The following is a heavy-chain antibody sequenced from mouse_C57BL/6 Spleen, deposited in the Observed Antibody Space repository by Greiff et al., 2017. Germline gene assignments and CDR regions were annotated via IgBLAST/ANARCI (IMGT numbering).Heavy chain of an antibody. CDR3: TRDRAGNFDY. D-gene: IGHD3-1*01. Sequence: DVHLVESGEGLVKPGGSLKLSCAASGFTFSSYAMSWVRQTPEKRLEWVAYISSGGDYIYYADTVKGRFTISRDNARNTLYLQMSSLKSEDTAMYYCTRDRAGNFDYWGQGTTLTVSS. V-gene: IGHV5-9-1*02. J-gene: IGHJ2*01. CDR1: GFTFSSYA. CDR2: ISSGGDYI.